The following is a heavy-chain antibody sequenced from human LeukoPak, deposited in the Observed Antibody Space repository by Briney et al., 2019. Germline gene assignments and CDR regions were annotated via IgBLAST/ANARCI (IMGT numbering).Heavy chain of an antibody. Sequence: KSSETLSFTCTVSGGSISNYYWSWIRQPAGKGLEWIGRIYTSGGTNYNPSLKSRVTMSVDTSKNQFSLKLSSVTAADTAVYYCARVNYYYYYMDVWGKGTTVTISS. V-gene: IGHV4-4*07. J-gene: IGHJ6*03. CDR1: GGSISNYY. CDR3: ARVNYYYYYMDV. CDR2: IYTSGGT.